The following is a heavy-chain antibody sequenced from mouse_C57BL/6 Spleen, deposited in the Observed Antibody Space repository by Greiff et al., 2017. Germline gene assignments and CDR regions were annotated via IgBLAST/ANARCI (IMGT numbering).Heavy chain of an antibody. CDR3: ARGAYSINYAMDY. CDR1: GYTFTDHT. CDR2: IYPRDGST. J-gene: IGHJ4*01. D-gene: IGHD2-10*01. Sequence: VQLQQSDAELVKPGASVKLSCKASGYTFTDHTIHWMKQRPEQGLEWIGYIYPRDGSTKYNEKFKGQATLTADKSSSTAYMQLNSLTSEDSAVYVCARGAYSINYAMDYWGQGTSGTVAS. V-gene: IGHV1-78*01.